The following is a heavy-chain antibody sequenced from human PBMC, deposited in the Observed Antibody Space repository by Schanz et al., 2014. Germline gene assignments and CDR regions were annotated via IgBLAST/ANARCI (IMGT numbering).Heavy chain of an antibody. V-gene: IGHV3-21*04. CDR1: GFTFSSYS. D-gene: IGHD6-19*01. Sequence: EVQLLESGGGLVQPGGSLRLSCAASGFTFSSYSMNWVRQAPGRGLEWVSSISPSSSYIYYADSVKGRFSISRDLSSNTLYLQMNSLRADDSAIYYCAKDHPSSGWPAFDVWGQGTQVTVSS. CDR2: ISPSSSYI. CDR3: AKDHPSSGWPAFDV. J-gene: IGHJ4*02.